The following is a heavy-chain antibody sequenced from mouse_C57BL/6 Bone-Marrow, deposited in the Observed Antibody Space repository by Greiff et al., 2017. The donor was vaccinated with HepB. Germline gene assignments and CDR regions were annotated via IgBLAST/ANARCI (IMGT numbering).Heavy chain of an antibody. Sequence: VQLQQSGAELVRPGASVKLTCTASGFNIKDDYMHWVKQRPEQGLEWIGWIDPENGDTEYASKFQGKATITADTSSNTAYLQLSSLTSEDTAVYYCTRHCYCSSYVGFAYWGQGTLVTVSA. D-gene: IGHD1-1*01. CDR2: IDPENGDT. CDR1: GFNIKDDY. V-gene: IGHV14-4*01. CDR3: TRHCYCSSYVGFAY. J-gene: IGHJ3*01.